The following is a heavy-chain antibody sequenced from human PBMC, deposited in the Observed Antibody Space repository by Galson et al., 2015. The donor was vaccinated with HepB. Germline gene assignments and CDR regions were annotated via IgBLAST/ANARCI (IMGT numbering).Heavy chain of an antibody. D-gene: IGHD2-21*02. CDR2: INSDGITT. Sequence: SLRLSCAASGFTFSAYAMHWVRQAPGKGLVWVSRINSDGITTTYADSVKGRFTISRDNAKNTLYLQTNSLRAEDTAVYYCARGGVTYDYWGQGTLVTVSS. CDR3: ARGGVTYDY. J-gene: IGHJ4*02. CDR1: GFTFSAYA. V-gene: IGHV3-74*01.